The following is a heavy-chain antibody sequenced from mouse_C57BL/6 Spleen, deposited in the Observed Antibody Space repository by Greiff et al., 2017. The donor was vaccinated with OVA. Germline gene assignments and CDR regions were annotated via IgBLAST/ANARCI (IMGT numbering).Heavy chain of an antibody. CDR2: ISNGGGST. CDR1: GFTFSDYY. CDR3: ARLFDYGDYYAMDY. Sequence: DVKLVESGGGLVQPGGSLKLSCAASGFTFSDYYMYWVRQTPEKRLEWVAYISNGGGSTYYPDTVKGRFTISRDNAKNTLYLQMSRLKSEDTAMYYCARLFDYGDYYAMDYWGQGTSVTVSS. D-gene: IGHD2-4*01. J-gene: IGHJ4*01. V-gene: IGHV5-12*01.